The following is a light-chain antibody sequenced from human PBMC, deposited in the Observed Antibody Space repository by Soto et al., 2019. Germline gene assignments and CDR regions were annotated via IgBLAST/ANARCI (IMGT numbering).Light chain of an antibody. CDR2: GAS. CDR1: QTLSRS. V-gene: IGKV3-15*01. J-gene: IGKJ1*01. Sequence: HSPGAVCCAGKDRATRWCRSTQTLSRSWLAWYQHQHCQAPRLLIYGASTRATGIPARFSCSGCGTELTITISSLHFEDVALYQGQQYTAWPLWTFAEGTKVDIK. CDR3: QQYTAWPLWT.